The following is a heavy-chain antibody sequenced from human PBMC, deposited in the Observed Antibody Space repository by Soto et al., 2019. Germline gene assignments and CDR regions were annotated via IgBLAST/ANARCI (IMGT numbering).Heavy chain of an antibody. Sequence: PWRSLRLSCAASGFTFSSYAMPWFRQGPGKGLEYVSAISSNGGSTYYADSVKGRFTISRDNSKNTLYLQMSSLRAEDTAVYYCVKDSLPCPCSGGSCPLGYHYRMDVWRQGTPVTVSS. CDR3: VKDSLPCPCSGGSCPLGYHYRMDV. J-gene: IGHJ6*02. V-gene: IGHV3-64D*06. D-gene: IGHD2-15*01. CDR2: ISSNGGST. CDR1: GFTFSSYA.